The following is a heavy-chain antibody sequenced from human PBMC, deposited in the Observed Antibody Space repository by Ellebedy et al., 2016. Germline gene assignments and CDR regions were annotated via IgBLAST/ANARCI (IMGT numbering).Heavy chain of an antibody. V-gene: IGHV3-7*01. CDR3: ARDMIRGDTNDL. CDR2: IKQDGSEK. Sequence: GGSLRLSCAASGFTFSNYWMSWVRQAPGKGLEWVANIKQDGSEKYYVGSVKGRFTISRDNAKNSLDLQMNSLRAEDTAVYYCARDMIRGDTNDLWGQGNLVIVSS. D-gene: IGHD3-10*01. CDR1: GFTFSNYW. J-gene: IGHJ5*02.